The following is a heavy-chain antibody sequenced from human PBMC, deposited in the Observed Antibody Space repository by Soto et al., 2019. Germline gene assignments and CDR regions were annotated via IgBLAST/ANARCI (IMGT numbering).Heavy chain of an antibody. D-gene: IGHD6-13*01. Sequence: GGSPRLSCAASGFTFSSYSMNWVRQAPGKGLEWVSSISSSSSYIYYADSVKGRFTISRDNAKNSLYLQMNSLRAEDTAVYYCARDGAAAGTNAFDIWGQGTMVTVSS. CDR2: ISSSSSYI. CDR3: ARDGAAAGTNAFDI. V-gene: IGHV3-21*01. J-gene: IGHJ3*02. CDR1: GFTFSSYS.